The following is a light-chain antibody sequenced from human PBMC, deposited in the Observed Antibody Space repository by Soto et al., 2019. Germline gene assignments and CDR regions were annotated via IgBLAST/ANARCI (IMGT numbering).Light chain of an antibody. CDR2: GAS. Sequence: EIVMSNSPVTLSVSTAERATLSCRASQSVSSNLACYQQKPGQAPRLLIYGASSRATGIPVRFSGSGSGTEFTLTISILQSEDFTVYYCQHYNFLPLTFGQGTLLEIK. CDR3: QHYNFLPLT. CDR1: QSVSSN. J-gene: IGKJ5*01. V-gene: IGKV3-15*01.